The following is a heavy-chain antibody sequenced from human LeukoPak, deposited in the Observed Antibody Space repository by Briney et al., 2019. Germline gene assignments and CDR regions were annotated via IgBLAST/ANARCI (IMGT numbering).Heavy chain of an antibody. CDR1: GSTFTGYY. D-gene: IGHD1-26*01. CDR3: ATDALCSGSYCDQYNWFDP. J-gene: IGHJ5*02. CDR2: INPNSGGT. V-gene: IGHV1-2*02. Sequence: GASVKVSCKASGSTFTGYYMHWVRQAPGQGLEWMGWINPNSGGTDYAQKFQGRVTMTRDTSISTAYVELSRLRSDDTAVYYCATDALCSGSYCDQYNWFDPWGQGTLVTVSS.